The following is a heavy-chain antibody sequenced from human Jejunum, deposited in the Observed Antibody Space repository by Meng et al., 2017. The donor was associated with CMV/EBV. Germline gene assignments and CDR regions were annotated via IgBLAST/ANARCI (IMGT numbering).Heavy chain of an antibody. CDR2: IIPVSGMI. CDR1: GGAFSYYT. J-gene: IGHJ1*01. D-gene: IGHD2-21*02. CDR3: ARDETSLGTRSDF. V-gene: IGHV1-69*02. Sequence: QVQLVQSGAEVKKPGSSVKVSCQASGGAFSYYTISWVRQAPGQGLEWMGRIIPVSGMINYAERFQGRVTITADMSVATAYMDLNSLTSEDTAVYYCARDETSLGTRSDFWGQGTLVTVSS.